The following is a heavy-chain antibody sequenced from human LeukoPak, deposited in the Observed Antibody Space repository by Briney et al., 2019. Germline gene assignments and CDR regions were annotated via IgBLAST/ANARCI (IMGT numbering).Heavy chain of an antibody. Sequence: PSQTLSLTCTVSGGSISSGGYYWSWIRQHPGKGLEWIGYIYYSGSTYYKPSLKSRVTISVDNSKNQFSLRLTSVTAADTAVYYCARELWFANAPGSWLDPWGQGTLVTVSS. CDR3: ARELWFANAPGSWLDP. CDR2: IYYSGST. CDR1: GGSISSGGYY. D-gene: IGHD3-10*01. V-gene: IGHV4-31*09. J-gene: IGHJ5*02.